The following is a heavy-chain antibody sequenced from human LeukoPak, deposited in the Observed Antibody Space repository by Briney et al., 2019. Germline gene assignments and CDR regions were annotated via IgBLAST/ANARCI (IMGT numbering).Heavy chain of an antibody. CDR1: GFTFSSYW. CDR3: ARESPEQYSSSSFDY. D-gene: IGHD6-6*01. Sequence: GGSLRPSCAASGFTFSSYWMHWVRQAPGKGLVWVSRINSDGSSTSYADSVKGRFTISRDNAKNTLYLQMNSLRAEDTAVYYCARESPEQYSSSSFDYWGQGTLVTVSS. CDR2: INSDGSST. V-gene: IGHV3-74*01. J-gene: IGHJ4*02.